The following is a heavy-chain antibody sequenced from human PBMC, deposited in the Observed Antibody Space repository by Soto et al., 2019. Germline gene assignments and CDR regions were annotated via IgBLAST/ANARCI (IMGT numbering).Heavy chain of an antibody. J-gene: IGHJ4*02. V-gene: IGHV4-31*03. CDR3: ARDQAGLFDY. CDR2: IYYSGST. CDR1: GGSISSGGYY. Sequence: SETLSLTCTVSGGSISSGGYYWSWIRQHPGKGLEWIGYIYYSGSTYYNPSLKSRVTISVDTSKNQFPLKLSSVTAADTAVYYCARDQAGLFDYWGQGTLVTVSS.